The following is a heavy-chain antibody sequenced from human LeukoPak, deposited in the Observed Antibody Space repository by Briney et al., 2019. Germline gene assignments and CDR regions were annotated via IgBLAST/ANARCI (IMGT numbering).Heavy chain of an antibody. CDR2: TYYRSQWLQ. D-gene: IGHD2-15*01. V-gene: IGHV6-1*01. Sequence: SQTLSLTCDISGDSVSSDNVAWNWIRQSPSRGLEWLGRTYYRSQWLQQYGVSVKGRVTINPDTSKNQISLQLTSVTPDDAAIDYGASWIHATGGPDYWGQGNLVTVSS. CDR3: ASWIHATGGPDY. J-gene: IGHJ4*02. CDR1: GDSVSSDNVA.